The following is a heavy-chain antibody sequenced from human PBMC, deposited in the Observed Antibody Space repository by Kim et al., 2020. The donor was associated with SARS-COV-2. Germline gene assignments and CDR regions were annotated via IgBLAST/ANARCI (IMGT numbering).Heavy chain of an antibody. CDR3: ARDILRFLGL. Sequence: GTNYAQKFQGRVTMTRDTSISTAYRELSRLRSDDTAVYYCARDILRFLGLWGQGTLVTVSS. CDR2: GT. D-gene: IGHD3-3*01. V-gene: IGHV1-2*02. J-gene: IGHJ4*02.